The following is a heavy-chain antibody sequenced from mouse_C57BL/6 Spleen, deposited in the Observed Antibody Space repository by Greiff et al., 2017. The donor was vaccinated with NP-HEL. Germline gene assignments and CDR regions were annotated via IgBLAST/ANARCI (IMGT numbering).Heavy chain of an antibody. CDR1: GYTFTSYW. CDR2: INPSSGYT. V-gene: IGHV1-7*01. Sequence: VKLMESGAELAKPGASVKLSCKASGYTFTSYWIHWVKQRPGQGLEWIGYINPSSGYTKYNQKFKDKATLTADKSSSTAYMQLSSLTYEDAAVYYGARERQTAQATGYAMDYWGQGTSVTVSS. D-gene: IGHD3-2*02. CDR3: ARERQTAQATGYAMDY. J-gene: IGHJ4*01.